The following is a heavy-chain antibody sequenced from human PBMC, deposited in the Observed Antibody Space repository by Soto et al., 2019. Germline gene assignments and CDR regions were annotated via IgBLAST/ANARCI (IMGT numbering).Heavy chain of an antibody. V-gene: IGHV5-51*01. J-gene: IGHJ6*02. CDR3: ARHPPHSTSWYYHNRYYGMDV. CDR1: GYDFASYW. D-gene: IGHD6-13*01. CDR2: IFPGDSDT. Sequence: GESLKISFKVFGYDFASYWMGLVRQIAGKGLEWMGIIFPGDSDTRYSPSFQGQVTVAADQSISTAYLQWRSLRASDTAMYYCARHPPHSTSWYYHNRYYGMDVWGQGTTVTVSS.